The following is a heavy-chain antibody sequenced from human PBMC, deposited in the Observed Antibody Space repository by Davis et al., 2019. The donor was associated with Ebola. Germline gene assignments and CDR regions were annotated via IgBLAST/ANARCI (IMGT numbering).Heavy chain of an antibody. J-gene: IGHJ6*02. V-gene: IGHV3-48*03. CDR3: ATFYGSGAYLHCYGLDA. CDR1: GFTFSTYE. D-gene: IGHD3-10*01. Sequence: GESLKISCAAYGFTFSTYEMNWVRQAPGKGLEWVSYISGSANAIYYADSVKGRFTISRDNAKNSLYLQINSLRAEDTAVYYCATFYGSGAYLHCYGLDAWGQGTTVTVSS. CDR2: ISGSANAI.